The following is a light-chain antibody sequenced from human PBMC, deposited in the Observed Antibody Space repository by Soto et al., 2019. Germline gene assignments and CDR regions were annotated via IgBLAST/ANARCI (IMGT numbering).Light chain of an antibody. Sequence: QSDLTQPPSVSGAPGQRVTISCTVSSSNIGAGYDVHWYQQLPGTAPKLLIYGNSNRPSGVPDRFSGSKSVTSASLAITGLQAEDEADYYCKSYDSSLSGYVFGTGTKVPVL. CDR2: GNS. CDR3: KSYDSSLSGYV. J-gene: IGLJ1*01. V-gene: IGLV1-40*01. CDR1: SSNIGAGYD.